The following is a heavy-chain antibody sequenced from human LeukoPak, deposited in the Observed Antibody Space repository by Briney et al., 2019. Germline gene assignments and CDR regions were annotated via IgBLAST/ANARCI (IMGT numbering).Heavy chain of an antibody. V-gene: IGHV3-7*01. CDR2: INQDGSET. Sequence: PGGSLRLSCAASGLIFNNYRMSWVRQAPGKGLEWVANINQDGSETYYVDSVKGRFTISRDNSKNTLYLQMNSLRAEDTAVYYCARVGGYCSGGSCHGWGQGTLVTVSS. D-gene: IGHD2-15*01. CDR1: GLIFNNYR. CDR3: ARVGGYCSGGSCHG. J-gene: IGHJ4*02.